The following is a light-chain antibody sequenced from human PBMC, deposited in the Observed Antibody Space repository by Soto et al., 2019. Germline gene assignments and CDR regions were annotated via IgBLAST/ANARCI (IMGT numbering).Light chain of an antibody. Sequence: EIVLTQSPGTLSVSPGERATLSCRASRSVTNNVAWYQQRPGQGPRLLIYDASTRATGVPARFSGSGSGTDFTLTISSLQSEDFAVYYCQQYGNSPLTFGGGTKVDIK. CDR2: DAS. V-gene: IGKV3-15*01. CDR1: RSVTNN. CDR3: QQYGNSPLT. J-gene: IGKJ4*01.